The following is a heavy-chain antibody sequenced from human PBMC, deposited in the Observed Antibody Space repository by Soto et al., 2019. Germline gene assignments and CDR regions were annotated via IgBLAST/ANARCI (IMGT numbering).Heavy chain of an antibody. V-gene: IGHV3-30*18. CDR2: ISYDGSNK. J-gene: IGHJ6*02. CDR3: AKDLYSSSWYSYDVGMDV. D-gene: IGHD6-13*01. Sequence: QVQLVESGGGVVQPGRSLRLSCEASGFTFSSYGMHWVRQARGKGLEWVAVISYDGSNKYYADSVKGRFTISRDNSKNTLYLQMNSLRAEDTAVYYCAKDLYSSSWYSYDVGMDVWGQGTTVTVSS. CDR1: GFTFSSYG.